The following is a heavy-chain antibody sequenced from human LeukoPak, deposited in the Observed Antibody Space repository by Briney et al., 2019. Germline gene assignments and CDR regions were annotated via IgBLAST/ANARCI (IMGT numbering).Heavy chain of an antibody. J-gene: IGHJ3*02. V-gene: IGHV4-59*01. D-gene: IGHD1-26*01. CDR3: ARAPRVGATVWAFDI. Sequence: PSETLSLTCTVSGGSISSYYWTWIRQPPGKGLEWIGYIYYSGKNNYNPSLKSRVTTSVDTSKNQFSLKLSSVTAADTAVYYCARAPRVGATVWAFDIWGQGTMVTVSS. CDR2: IYYSGKN. CDR1: GGSISSYY.